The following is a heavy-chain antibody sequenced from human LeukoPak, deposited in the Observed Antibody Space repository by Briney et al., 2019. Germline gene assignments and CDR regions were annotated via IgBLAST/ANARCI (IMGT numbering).Heavy chain of an antibody. CDR2: INHSGST. V-gene: IGHV4-34*01. Sequence: SETLSLTCAVYGGSFSGYYWSWIRQPPGKGLEWIGEINHSGSTNYNPSLKSRVTISVDTSKNQFSLKLSSVTAADTAVYYCARHVVGGIVVVPAAMGERYYYYYMDVWGKGTTVTVSS. CDR3: ARHVVGGIVVVPAAMGERYYYYYMDV. J-gene: IGHJ6*03. CDR1: GGSFSGYY. D-gene: IGHD2-2*01.